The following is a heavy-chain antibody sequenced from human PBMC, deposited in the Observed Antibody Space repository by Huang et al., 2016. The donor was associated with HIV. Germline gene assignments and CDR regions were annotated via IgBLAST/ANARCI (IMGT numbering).Heavy chain of an antibody. D-gene: IGHD3-22*01. V-gene: IGHV3-15*01. J-gene: IGHJ4*02. CDR1: GFTFSTAW. CDR3: TTHLDYYDSSGYYFGNY. CDR2: MKSKTDGGTT. Sequence: EVQLVESGGGLVKPGGSLRLSCAASGFTFSTAWMSWVRQGPGKGLEWVGRMKSKTDGGTTDYTAPVKGRFTISRDESRNTLYLQMNSLKTEDTAVYYCTTHLDYYDSSGYYFGNYWGQGTLVTVSS.